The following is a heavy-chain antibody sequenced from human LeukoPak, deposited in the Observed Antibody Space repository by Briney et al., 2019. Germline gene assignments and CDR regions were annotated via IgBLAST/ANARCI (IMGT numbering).Heavy chain of an antibody. V-gene: IGHV1-46*01. CDR3: ARSESGSYDSYYFDY. CDR2: INPSGGST. Sequence: ASVKVSCKASGYTFTSYYMHWVRQAPGQGLEWMGIINPSGGSTSYAQKFQGRVTMTRDTSTSTVYMELSSLRSEDTAVYYCARSESGSYDSYYFDYWGQGTLVTVSS. J-gene: IGHJ4*02. D-gene: IGHD1-26*01. CDR1: GYTFTSYY.